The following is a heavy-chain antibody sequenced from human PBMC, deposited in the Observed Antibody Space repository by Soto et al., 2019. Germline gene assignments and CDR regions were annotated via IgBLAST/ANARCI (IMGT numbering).Heavy chain of an antibody. J-gene: IGHJ5*02. Sequence: PSETLSLTCTVSGGSISSGGYYWSWIRQHPGKGLEWIGYIYYSGSTYYNPSLKSRVTISVDTSKNQFSLKLSSVTAADTAVYYCAREVKAVVPAARGNWFDPWGQGPLVTVSS. V-gene: IGHV4-31*03. CDR1: GGSISSGGYY. CDR3: AREVKAVVPAARGNWFDP. D-gene: IGHD2-2*01. CDR2: IYYSGST.